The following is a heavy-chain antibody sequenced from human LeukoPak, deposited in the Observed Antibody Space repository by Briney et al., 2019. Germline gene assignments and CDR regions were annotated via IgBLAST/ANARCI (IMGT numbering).Heavy chain of an antibody. CDR2: ISINTNT. CDR3: GRSKTWDHLFEA. D-gene: IGHD1-14*01. J-gene: IGHJ5*02. CDR1: GIAVSGNY. V-gene: IGHV3-53*01. Sequence: GGSLTLSCAASGIAVSGNYMTWVRQTPGKGLEWVSFISINTNTFYADSVRGRFTISRDRSKNTLLLQTNSLRDEDSAVYYCGRSKTWDHLFEAWGQGTLVTVSS.